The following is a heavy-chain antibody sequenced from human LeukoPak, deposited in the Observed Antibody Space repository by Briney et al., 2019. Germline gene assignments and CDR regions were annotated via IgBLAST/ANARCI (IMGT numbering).Heavy chain of an antibody. CDR1: GYSFNSYW. CDR3: ARRFTAAAGTAFDH. J-gene: IGHJ4*02. V-gene: IGHV5-51*03. Sequence: GESLKISCKGSGYSFNSYWIGWVRQMPGKGLEWMEIIYPGDSDTTYSPSFQGQVTISADKSIGTAYLQWSSLKASDIAMYYCARRFTAAAGTAFDHWGQGTLVTVSS. CDR2: IYPGDSDT. D-gene: IGHD6-13*01.